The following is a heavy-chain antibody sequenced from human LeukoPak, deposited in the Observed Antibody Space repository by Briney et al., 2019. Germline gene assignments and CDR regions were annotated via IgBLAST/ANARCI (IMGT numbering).Heavy chain of an antibody. CDR3: ARVGGRYSPLGY. CDR2: INQDGSEK. D-gene: IGHD3-16*02. V-gene: IGHV3-7*01. CDR1: GFTFSSYW. Sequence: PGGSLRLSCAASGFTFSSYWMSWVRQAPGKGLEWVANINQDGSEKYYVDSVRGGFTISRDNDKKSLFLQMTSLRAEDTAVYYCARVGGRYSPLGYWGQGTLVTVSS. J-gene: IGHJ4*02.